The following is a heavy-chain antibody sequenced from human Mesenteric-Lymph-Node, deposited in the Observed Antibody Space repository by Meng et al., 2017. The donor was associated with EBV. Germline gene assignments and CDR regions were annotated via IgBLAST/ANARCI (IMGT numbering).Heavy chain of an antibody. Sequence: QVQVVRSGDEVKKPGASVKVSCKASGYTFTSYYMHWVRQAPGQGLEYMGIIDPTNGYTRFPQKFQGRVTMTRDTSTSTVYMYVSSLRSEDTAIYYCARGYSYGYADYWGPGTLVTVSS. J-gene: IGHJ4*02. D-gene: IGHD5-18*01. CDR2: IDPTNGYT. V-gene: IGHV1-46*01. CDR3: ARGYSYGYADY. CDR1: GYTFTSYY.